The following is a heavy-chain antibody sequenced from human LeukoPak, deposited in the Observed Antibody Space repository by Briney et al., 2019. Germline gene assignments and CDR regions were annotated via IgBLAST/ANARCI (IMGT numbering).Heavy chain of an antibody. V-gene: IGHV3-23*01. J-gene: IGHJ4*02. CDR1: GFTFSSYG. CDR2: ITGSGGTT. CDR3: ASRPVARAY. Sequence: PGGSLRLSCAASGFTFSSYGMSWVRQAPGKGLEWVSAITGSGGTTYYADSVKGRFTISRDNSKNTLYMQMNSLRAEDTAVYYCASRPVARAYWGQGTLVTVSS. D-gene: IGHD6-19*01.